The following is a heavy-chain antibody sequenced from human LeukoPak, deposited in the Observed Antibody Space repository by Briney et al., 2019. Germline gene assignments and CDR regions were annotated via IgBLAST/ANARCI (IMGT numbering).Heavy chain of an antibody. CDR2: INHSGST. V-gene: IGHV4-34*01. D-gene: IGHD3-22*01. J-gene: IGHJ4*02. CDR3: ARRIRRRGLVVVITQDMYYFDY. Sequence: GSLRLSCAASGFTFSSHGMNWVRQPPGKGLEWIGEINHSGSTNYNPSLKSRVTISVDTSKNQFSLKLSSVTAADTAVYYCARRIRRRGLVVVITQDMYYFDYWGQGTLVTVSS. CDR1: GFTFSSHG.